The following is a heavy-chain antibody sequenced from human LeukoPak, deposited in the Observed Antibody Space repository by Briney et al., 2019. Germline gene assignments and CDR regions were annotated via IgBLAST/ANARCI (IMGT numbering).Heavy chain of an antibody. CDR1: GFTFSSYS. CDR3: ARDAGRPGIAAAGRYFDL. D-gene: IGHD6-13*01. J-gene: IGHJ2*01. V-gene: IGHV3-21*01. CDR2: ITSSSSYI. Sequence: GRSLRLSCAASGFTFSSYSMNWVRQTPGEGQERVSSITSSSSYISYADPAKGQFTISRDNAKNSLYLQMNSLRAEDTAVYYCARDAGRPGIAAAGRYFDLWGRGALVTVSS.